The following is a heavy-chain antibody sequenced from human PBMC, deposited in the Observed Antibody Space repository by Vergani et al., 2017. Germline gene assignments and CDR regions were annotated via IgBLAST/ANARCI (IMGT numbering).Heavy chain of an antibody. J-gene: IGHJ4*02. CDR1: GGSISSYY. D-gene: IGHD3-16*01. CDR2: IYYSGST. V-gene: IGHV4-59*01. CDR3: ASGDYVLTR. Sequence: QVQLQESGPGLVKPSETLSLTCTVSGGSISSYYWSWIRQPPGKGLEWIGYIYYSGSTNYTPSLKSRVTISVDTSKNQFSLKLSSVTAADTAVYYCASGDYVLTRWGQGTLVTVSS.